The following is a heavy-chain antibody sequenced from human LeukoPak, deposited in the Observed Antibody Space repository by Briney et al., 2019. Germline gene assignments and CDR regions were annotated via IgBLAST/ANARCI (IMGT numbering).Heavy chain of an antibody. Sequence: ASVKVSCKASGFTFTASAVQWVRQARGQRLEWIGWIGVGSGNTNYAQKFQERVTITRDMSTSTAYMELSSLRSEDTAVYYCAADHDYSLSYDSYGPLDPWGQGTLVTVSS. CDR2: IGVGSGNT. V-gene: IGHV1-58*01. CDR3: AADHDYSLSYDSYGPLDP. J-gene: IGHJ5*02. D-gene: IGHD4-11*01. CDR1: GFTFTASA.